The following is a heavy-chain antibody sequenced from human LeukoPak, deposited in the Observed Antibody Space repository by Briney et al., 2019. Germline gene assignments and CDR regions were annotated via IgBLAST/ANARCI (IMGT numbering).Heavy chain of an antibody. V-gene: IGHV4-34*01. D-gene: IGHD5-12*01. CDR1: GGSFIGYY. CDR3: ARRNGQDIVATFRRRYYFDY. CDR2: INHSGST. Sequence: PSETLSPTCAVYGGSFIGYYWSWIRQPPGKGLEWIGEINHSGSTNYNPSLKSRVTISINTSKNQFSLKLSSVAAADTAVYYCARRNGQDIVATFRRRYYFDYWGQGTLVTVSS. J-gene: IGHJ4*02.